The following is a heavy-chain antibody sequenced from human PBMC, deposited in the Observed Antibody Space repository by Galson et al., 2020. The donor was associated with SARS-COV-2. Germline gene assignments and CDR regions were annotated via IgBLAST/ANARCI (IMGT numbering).Heavy chain of an antibody. CDR2: IKQDGSAK. CDR1: GFTFSSYW. CDR3: ARDSIAADNRYYHNGMDD. V-gene: IGHV3-7*03. D-gene: IGHD6-13*01. J-gene: IGHJ6*02. Sequence: LSLTCAASGFTFSSYWMSWVRQAPGKGLEWVANIKQDGSAKYYVASVKGRYTISRDNAKNSLYLQMNSLSAEDTAVYYCARDSIAADNRYYHNGMDDWVQGTTVTV.